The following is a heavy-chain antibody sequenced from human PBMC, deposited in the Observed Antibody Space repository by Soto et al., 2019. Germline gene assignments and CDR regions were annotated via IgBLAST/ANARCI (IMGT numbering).Heavy chain of an antibody. J-gene: IGHJ5*02. D-gene: IGHD1-26*01. CDR3: AKDAQYSGSYLDWFDP. V-gene: IGHV3-23*01. Sequence: PGESLKISCAASGFTFSSYAMSWVRQAPGKGLEWVSAISGSGGSTYYADSVKGRFTISRDNSKNTLYLQMNSLRAEDTAVYYCAKDAQYSGSYLDWFDPWGQGTLVTVSS. CDR2: ISGSGGST. CDR1: GFTFSSYA.